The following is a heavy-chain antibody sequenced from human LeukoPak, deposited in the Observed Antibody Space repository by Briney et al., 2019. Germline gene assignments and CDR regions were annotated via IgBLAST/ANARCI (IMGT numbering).Heavy chain of an antibody. Sequence: PGGSLRLSCAASGFTFSSSWMNWVRQAPGKGLEWVANIKQDGSEKYYVDSVKGRFTISRDNAKNSLYLQMNSLRAEDTAVYYCASPAVAGTYFDYWGQGTLVTVSS. CDR3: ASPAVAGTYFDY. CDR2: IKQDGSEK. J-gene: IGHJ4*02. V-gene: IGHV3-7*01. CDR1: GFTFSSSW. D-gene: IGHD6-19*01.